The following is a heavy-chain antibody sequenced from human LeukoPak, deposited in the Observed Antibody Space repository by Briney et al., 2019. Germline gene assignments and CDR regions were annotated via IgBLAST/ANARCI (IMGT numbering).Heavy chain of an antibody. J-gene: IGHJ4*02. CDR2: ISGSGETT. V-gene: IGHV3-23*01. CDR1: GFTFSSYA. Sequence: GGSLRLSCAASGFTFSSYAVSWVRQTPGKGLEWVSSISGSGETTNYADSVKGRFTISRDNSKNTLYLQMNSLRAEDTAVYYCAKVVGDNSDYWGQGTLVTVSS. D-gene: IGHD4-23*01. CDR3: AKVVGDNSDY.